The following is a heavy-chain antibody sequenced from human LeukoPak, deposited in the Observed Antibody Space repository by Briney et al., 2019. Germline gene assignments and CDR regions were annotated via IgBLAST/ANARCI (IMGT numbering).Heavy chain of an antibody. CDR2: IYPGDSDT. D-gene: IGHD6-19*01. V-gene: IGHV5-51*01. CDR3: ARGPPGSSGWYTRNWFDP. Sequence: GESLKISCKGSGYSFTSYWIGWVRQVPGKGPEWMGIIYPGDSDTRYSPSFQGQVTISADKSISTAYLQWSSLKASDTAMYYCARGPPGSSGWYTRNWFDPWGQGTLVTVSS. J-gene: IGHJ5*02. CDR1: GYSFTSYW.